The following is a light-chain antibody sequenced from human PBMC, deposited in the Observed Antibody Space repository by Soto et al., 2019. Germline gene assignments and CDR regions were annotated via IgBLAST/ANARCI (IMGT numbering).Light chain of an antibody. V-gene: IGKV3-11*01. CDR2: DVS. CDR1: QSIRNS. CDR3: QQCNNWPWT. Sequence: EIVLTQSPATLSLSPGDTATLSCRASQSIRNSLVWYQQKPGQAPRLLIYDVSYRATGIPARFSGSGSGTDFTLTISTLEPEDFAVYYCQQCNNWPWTFGQGTEVEVK. J-gene: IGKJ1*01.